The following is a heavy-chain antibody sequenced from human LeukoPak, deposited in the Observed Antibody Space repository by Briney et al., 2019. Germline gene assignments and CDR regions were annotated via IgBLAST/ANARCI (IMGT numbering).Heavy chain of an antibody. D-gene: IGHD3-22*01. Sequence: ASVKVSCKVSGYTLTELSMHWVRQAPGKGLEWMGGFDPEDGETIYAQKFQGRVTMTEDTSTDTAYMELSSLRSEDTAVYYCATGNYYDSSGYYPTLFYWGQGTLVTVSS. CDR1: GYTLTELS. J-gene: IGHJ4*02. CDR3: ATGNYYDSSGYYPTLFY. V-gene: IGHV1-24*01. CDR2: FDPEDGET.